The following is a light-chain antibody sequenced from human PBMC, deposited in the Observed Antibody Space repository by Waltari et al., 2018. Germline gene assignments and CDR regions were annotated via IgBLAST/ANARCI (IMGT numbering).Light chain of an antibody. CDR3: QQAHTFPYT. CDR2: GAS. Sequence: DIQMTQSPSSVSASVGDRLTTTCRASQGIPRWLAWYQQKPGKAPELLIYGASSLQSGVPSRFSGSGSGTDFTLTITNLQPEDGATYYCQQAHTFPYTFGQGTKLEIK. J-gene: IGKJ2*01. CDR1: QGIPRW. V-gene: IGKV1D-12*01.